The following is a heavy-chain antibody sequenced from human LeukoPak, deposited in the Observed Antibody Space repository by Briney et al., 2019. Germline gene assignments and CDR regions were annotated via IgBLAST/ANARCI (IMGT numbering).Heavy chain of an antibody. CDR1: GGTFSSHP. J-gene: IGHJ4*02. D-gene: IGHD5-12*01. V-gene: IGHV1-69*13. Sequence: VASVKVSCKASGGTFSSHPFTWVRQAPGQGLEWIGEITPIFGTANYAQRFQGRVTITADESTSTVYMELTSLRSDDTALYYCARNSRVASTSGLNYWGQGTLVTVSS. CDR3: ARNSRVASTSGLNY. CDR2: ITPIFGTA.